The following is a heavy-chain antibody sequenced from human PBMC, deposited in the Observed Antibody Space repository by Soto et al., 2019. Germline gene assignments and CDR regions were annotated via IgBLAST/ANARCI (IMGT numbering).Heavy chain of an antibody. CDR3: AKSHTVTTFLFDY. V-gene: IGHV3-30*18. Sequence: GGSLRLSCAASGFTFSSYGMHWVRQAPGKGLEWVAVISYDGSNKYYADSVKGRFTISRDNSKNTLYLQMNSLRAEDTAVYYCAKSHTVTTFLFDYWGLGTLVTVSS. D-gene: IGHD4-17*01. CDR1: GFTFSSYG. CDR2: ISYDGSNK. J-gene: IGHJ4*02.